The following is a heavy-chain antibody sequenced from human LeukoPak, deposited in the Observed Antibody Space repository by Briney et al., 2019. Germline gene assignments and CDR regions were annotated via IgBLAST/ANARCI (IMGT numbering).Heavy chain of an antibody. CDR3: ARDDGGYDY. J-gene: IGHJ4*02. CDR1: GYTFTGYY. V-gene: IGHV1-2*02. CDR2: INPNSGGT. Sequence: VASVKVSCKASGYTFTGYYMHWVRQAPGQGLEWMGWINPNSGGTNYAQKFQGRVTMTRDTSISTAYMELSSLRSEDTAVYYCARDDGGYDYWGQGTLVTVSS. D-gene: IGHD3-16*01.